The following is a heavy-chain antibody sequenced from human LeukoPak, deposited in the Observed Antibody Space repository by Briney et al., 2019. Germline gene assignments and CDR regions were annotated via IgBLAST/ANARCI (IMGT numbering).Heavy chain of an antibody. V-gene: IGHV3-30*04. D-gene: IGHD5-24*01. CDR1: GFTFSSYA. CDR3: AKWLRVATTYFDY. CDR2: ISFDGGNK. Sequence: GGSLRLSCAASGFTFSSYAMHWVRQAPGKGLEWVAIISFDGGNKYYADSVKGRLTISRDNSKNTLYLQMNSLGAEDTAVYYCAKWLRVATTYFDYWGQGTLVTVSS. J-gene: IGHJ4*02.